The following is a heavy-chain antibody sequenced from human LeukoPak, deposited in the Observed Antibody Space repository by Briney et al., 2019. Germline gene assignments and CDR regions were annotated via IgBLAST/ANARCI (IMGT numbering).Heavy chain of an antibody. Sequence: PGGSLRLSCAASGFTFSSYGMHWVRQAPGKGLEWVANIKQDGSEKYYVDSVKGRFTISRDNAKNSLYLQMNSLRAEDTAVYYCAREGRQWLPPSWGEYCYYGMDVWGQGTTVTVSS. J-gene: IGHJ6*02. CDR1: GFTFSSYG. CDR3: AREGRQWLPPSWGEYCYYGMDV. CDR2: IKQDGSEK. D-gene: IGHD6-19*01. V-gene: IGHV3-7*01.